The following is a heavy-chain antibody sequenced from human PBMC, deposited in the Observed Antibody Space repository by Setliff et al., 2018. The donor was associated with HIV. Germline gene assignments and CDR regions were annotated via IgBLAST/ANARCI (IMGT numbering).Heavy chain of an antibody. D-gene: IGHD4-17*01. Sequence: SETLSLTCAVYGGSVSGHYWGWFRQPPGKGLEWIGEITPSGATNYNPSLKGRVTISLDTSNNQFSLKVNSVTAADTAIYYCARGGPTVAYGVDVWGQGTTVTVSS. CDR2: ITPSGAT. V-gene: IGHV4-34*01. CDR3: ARGGPTVAYGVDV. CDR1: GGSVSGHY. J-gene: IGHJ6*02.